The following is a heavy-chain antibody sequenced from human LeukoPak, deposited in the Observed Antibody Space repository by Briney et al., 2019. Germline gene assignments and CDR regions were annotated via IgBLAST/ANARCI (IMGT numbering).Heavy chain of an antibody. D-gene: IGHD3-22*01. J-gene: IGHJ4*02. CDR3: AREKFFTMTPCFDY. Sequence: KPGGSLRLSCAASGFTFSSYSMNWVRQAPGKGLEWVSSISSSSSYIYYADSVKGRFTISRDNAKNSLYLQMNSLRAEDTAVYYCAREKFFTMTPCFDYWGQGTLVTVSS. CDR1: GFTFSSYS. CDR2: ISSSSSYI. V-gene: IGHV3-21*01.